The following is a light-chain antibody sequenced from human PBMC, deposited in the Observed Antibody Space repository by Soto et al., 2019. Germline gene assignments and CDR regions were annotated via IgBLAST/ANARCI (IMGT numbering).Light chain of an antibody. J-gene: IGKJ1*01. V-gene: IGKV1-6*01. Sequence: AFQMTQSPSSLSASVGDRVTITCRASQDIRXDLXWYXXKXGXXXRXXXYAASILQSGVPSRFSGSGYGTDFTLTISSLQPEDFAVCFCHQRSYWPPTFGQGTKVDIK. CDR3: HQRSYWPPT. CDR2: AAS. CDR1: QDIRXD.